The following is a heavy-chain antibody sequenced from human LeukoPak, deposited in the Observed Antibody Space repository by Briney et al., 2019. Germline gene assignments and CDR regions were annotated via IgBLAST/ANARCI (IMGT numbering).Heavy chain of an antibody. J-gene: IGHJ4*02. CDR1: GFTFSDYY. CDR3: ARDRSTMVRGVIITESLFDY. V-gene: IGHV3-11*01. D-gene: IGHD3-10*01. CDR2: ISSSGSTI. Sequence: SGGSLRLSCAASGFTFSDYYMSWIRQAPGKGLEWVSYISSSGSTIYYADSVKGRFTISRDNAKNSLYLQMNSLRAEDTAVYYCARDRSTMVRGVIITESLFDYWGQGTLVTVSS.